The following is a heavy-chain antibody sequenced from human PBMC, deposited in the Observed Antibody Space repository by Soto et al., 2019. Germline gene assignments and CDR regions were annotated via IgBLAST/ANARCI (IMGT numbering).Heavy chain of an antibody. CDR1: GGSISSSRYY. J-gene: IGHJ6*02. CDR2: IYYSGST. V-gene: IGHV4-39*01. Sequence: QLQLQESGPGLVKPSETLSLTCTVSGGSISSSRYYWGWIRQPPGKGLEWIGSIYYSGSTYYNLSVKSRVTLSVDTSKNPYPLKLSSVTAADTAVYYCANEHKSITIFEVGGMDVWGQGTTVTVSS. D-gene: IGHD3-3*01. CDR3: ANEHKSITIFEVGGMDV.